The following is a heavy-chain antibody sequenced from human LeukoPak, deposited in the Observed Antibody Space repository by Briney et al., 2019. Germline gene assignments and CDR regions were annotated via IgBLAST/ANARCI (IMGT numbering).Heavy chain of an antibody. CDR2: IYYSGTT. CDR1: GGSISSHY. D-gene: IGHD6-19*01. J-gene: IGHJ6*02. Sequence: PSETLSLTCTVSGGSISSHYWNWIRQPPGKGLEWIGYIYYSGTTKYNPSLKSRVTISVDTSKNQFSLKLSSVTAADTAVYYCARDRLAVAGNYYYYGLDVWGQGTTVTVSS. V-gene: IGHV4-59*11. CDR3: ARDRLAVAGNYYYYGLDV.